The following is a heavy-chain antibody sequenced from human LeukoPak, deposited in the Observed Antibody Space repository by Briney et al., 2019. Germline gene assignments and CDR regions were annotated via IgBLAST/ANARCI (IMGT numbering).Heavy chain of an antibody. CDR3: ARDTYYDILTGYYSPFDI. CDR1: GGSMSSYY. V-gene: IGHV4-59*01. Sequence: SDTLSLTCTVSGGSMSSYYWSWIRQPPGKGLEWIGYIYYSGTINYNPSLKSRLTISVDTSKNQFSLKLSSVTAADTAVYYCARDTYYDILTGYYSPFDIWGQGTMVTVSS. CDR2: IYYSGTI. D-gene: IGHD3-9*01. J-gene: IGHJ3*02.